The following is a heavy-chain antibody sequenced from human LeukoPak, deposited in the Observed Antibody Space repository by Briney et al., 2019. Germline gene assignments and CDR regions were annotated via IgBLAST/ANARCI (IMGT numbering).Heavy chain of an antibody. J-gene: IGHJ4*02. V-gene: IGHV3-21*01. CDR1: GFTFISYS. Sequence: PGGSLRLSCAASGFTFISYSLNWVRQAPGKGLEWVSSISSSSSYIYYADSVKGRFTISRENAKNSLYLQMNSLRAEDTAVYYCARVPRDGYNYPDYRRQGTLVTVSS. CDR3: ARVPRDGYNYPDY. D-gene: IGHD5-24*01. CDR2: ISSSSSYI.